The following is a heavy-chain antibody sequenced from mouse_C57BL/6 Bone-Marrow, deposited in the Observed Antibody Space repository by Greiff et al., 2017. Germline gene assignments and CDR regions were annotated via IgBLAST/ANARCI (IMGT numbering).Heavy chain of an antibody. J-gene: IGHJ4*01. D-gene: IGHD4-1*01. Sequence: VQLKESGPELVKPGASVKIPCKASGYTFTDYNMDWVKQSHGKSLEWIGDINPNNGGTIYNQKFKGKATLTVDKSSSTAYMELRSLASEDTAVYYCARSLTGRNAMDYWGQGTSVTVSS. CDR3: ARSLTGRNAMDY. CDR1: GYTFTDYN. V-gene: IGHV1-18*01. CDR2: INPNNGGT.